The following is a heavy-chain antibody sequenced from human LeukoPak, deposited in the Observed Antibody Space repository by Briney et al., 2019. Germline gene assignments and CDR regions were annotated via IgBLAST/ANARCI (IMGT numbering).Heavy chain of an antibody. CDR2: INTNTGNP. V-gene: IGHV7-4-1*02. D-gene: IGHD6-13*01. CDR3: AREGHLSSSWYLAY. CDR1: GYTFTNYA. J-gene: IGHJ4*02. Sequence: GASVKVSCKASGYTFTNYANNWVRQAPGQGLEWMGWINTNTGNPTYAQDFTGRFDFSLDTSVSTAYLQISSLEAEDTAVYYCAREGHLSSSWYLAYWGQGTLVTVSS.